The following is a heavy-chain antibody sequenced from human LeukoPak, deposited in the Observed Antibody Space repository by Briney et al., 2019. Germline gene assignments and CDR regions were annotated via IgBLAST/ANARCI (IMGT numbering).Heavy chain of an antibody. Sequence: PGGSLRLSCAASGFTFSSHFMNWVRQTPGKGLEWVSFISSSSSDVYYADSVKGRFTISRDNAKNSLFLQMNSLRVEDTAVYYCASGGKVVAGISTDYWGQGTLFTVSS. CDR3: ASGGKVVAGISTDY. CDR1: GFTFSSHF. D-gene: IGHD6-19*01. V-gene: IGHV3-21*01. CDR2: ISSSSSDV. J-gene: IGHJ4*02.